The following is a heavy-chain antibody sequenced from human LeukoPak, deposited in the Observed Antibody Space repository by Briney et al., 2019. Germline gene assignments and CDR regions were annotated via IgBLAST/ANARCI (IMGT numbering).Heavy chain of an antibody. CDR1: GFTFTSSA. J-gene: IGHJ4*02. Sequence: SVKVSCKASGFTFTSSAMQWVRQARGQRLEWIGWIVVGSGNTNYARKFQERVTITRDMSTSTAYMELSSLGSEDTAVYYCAAGGGDYYDSSGSLGYWGQGTLVTVSS. CDR3: AAGGGDYYDSSGSLGY. CDR2: IVVGSGNT. D-gene: IGHD3-22*01. V-gene: IGHV1-58*02.